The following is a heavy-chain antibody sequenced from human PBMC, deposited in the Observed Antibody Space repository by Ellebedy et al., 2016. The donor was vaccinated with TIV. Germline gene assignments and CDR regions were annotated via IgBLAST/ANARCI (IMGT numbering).Heavy chain of an antibody. D-gene: IGHD3-10*01. J-gene: IGHJ6*02. CDR3: ASSPPYYGSGSYYKYYYYGMDV. CDR1: GYTFTGYY. CDR2: INPNSGGT. Sequence: ASVKVSCKASGYTFTGYYMHWVRQAPGQGLEWMGWINPNSGGTNYAQKFQGRVTMTRDTSISTAYMELSRLRSDDTAVYYCASSPPYYGSGSYYKYYYYGMDVWGQGTTVTVSS. V-gene: IGHV1-2*02.